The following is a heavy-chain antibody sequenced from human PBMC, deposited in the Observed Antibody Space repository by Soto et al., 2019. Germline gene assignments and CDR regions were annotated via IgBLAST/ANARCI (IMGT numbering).Heavy chain of an antibody. CDR1: GFTFSNAW. V-gene: IGHV3-15*07. J-gene: IGHJ4*02. CDR3: TTANYYDSSGYYS. Sequence: VQLVESGGGLVKPGGSLRLSCAASGFTFSNAWMNWVRQAPGKGLEWVGRIKSKTDGGTTDYAAPVKGRFTISRDDSKNTLYLQMNSLKTEDTAVYYCTTANYYDSSGYYSWGQGTLVTVSS. D-gene: IGHD3-22*01. CDR2: IKSKTDGGTT.